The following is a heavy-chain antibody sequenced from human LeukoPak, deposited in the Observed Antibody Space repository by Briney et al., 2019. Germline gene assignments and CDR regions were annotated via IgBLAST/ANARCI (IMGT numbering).Heavy chain of an antibody. J-gene: IGHJ4*02. CDR2: IYYSGST. CDR1: GGSISSYY. V-gene: IGHV4-59*01. CDR3: ARGRAFTFHLDY. Sequence: PTETLSLTCTVSGGSISSYYWSWIRQPPGKGLELIGYIYYSGSTNYNPSFKSRVTISVDTSKNQFSLKLSSVTAADTAVYYCARGRAFTFHLDYWGQGTLVTVSS. D-gene: IGHD2-21*01.